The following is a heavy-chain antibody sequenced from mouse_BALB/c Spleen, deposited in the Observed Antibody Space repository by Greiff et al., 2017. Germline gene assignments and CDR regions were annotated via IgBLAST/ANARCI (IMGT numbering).Heavy chain of an antibody. V-gene: IGHV5-17*02. CDR2: ISSGSSTI. D-gene: IGHD2-14*01. CDR3: ARDRYDRVFAY. CDR1: GFTFSSFG. J-gene: IGHJ3*01. Sequence: EVHLVESGGGLVQPGGSRKLSCAASGFTFSSFGMHWVRQAPEKGLEWVAYISSGSSTIYYADTVKGRFTISRDNPKNTLFLQMTSLRSEDTAMYYCARDRYDRVFAYWGQGTLVTVSA.